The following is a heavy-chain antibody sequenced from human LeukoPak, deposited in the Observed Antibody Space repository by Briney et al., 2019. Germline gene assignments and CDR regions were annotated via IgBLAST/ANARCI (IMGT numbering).Heavy chain of an antibody. Sequence: GGSLRLSCAASGFTFSSYSMNWVRQAPGKGLEWVSSISSSSSYIYYADSAKGRFTISRDNAKNSLYLQMNSLRAEDTAVYYCARDSSSSPSAGYWGQGTLVTVSS. CDR1: GFTFSSYS. V-gene: IGHV3-21*01. CDR2: ISSSSSYI. CDR3: ARDSSSSPSAGY. J-gene: IGHJ4*02. D-gene: IGHD6-6*01.